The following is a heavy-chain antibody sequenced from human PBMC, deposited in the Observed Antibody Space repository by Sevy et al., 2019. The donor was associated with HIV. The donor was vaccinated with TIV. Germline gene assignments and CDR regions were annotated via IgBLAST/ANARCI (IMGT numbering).Heavy chain of an antibody. Sequence: GGSLRLSCAASGFTFSSYAMSWVRQAPGKGLEWVSAISGSGNTYYADSVKGRFTISRDNPKNTLFLQMNSQRAEDTAVYYCAKDRSHIIMIRGVVIFDYWGQGTLVIVSS. CDR2: ISGSGNT. CDR1: GFTFSSYA. D-gene: IGHD3-10*01. J-gene: IGHJ4*02. V-gene: IGHV3-23*01. CDR3: AKDRSHIIMIRGVVIFDY.